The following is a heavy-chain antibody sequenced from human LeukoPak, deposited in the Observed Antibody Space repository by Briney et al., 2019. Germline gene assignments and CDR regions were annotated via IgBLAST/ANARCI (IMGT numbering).Heavy chain of an antibody. Sequence: SETLSLTCGVAGGSIYSHYWGWIRQPPEKGLERIGDIYYKANTNYNPSLKSRVTISLDTSKNHLSLTLTSVDAADTAIYYCMRRDGGWNYSDYWGQGILVTVSS. CDR2: IYYKANT. D-gene: IGHD6-19*01. J-gene: IGHJ4*02. CDR1: GGSIYSHY. CDR3: MRRDGGWNYSDY. V-gene: IGHV4-59*08.